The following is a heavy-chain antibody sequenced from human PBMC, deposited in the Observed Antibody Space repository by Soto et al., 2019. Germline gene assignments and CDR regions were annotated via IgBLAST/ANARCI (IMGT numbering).Heavy chain of an antibody. J-gene: IGHJ4*02. CDR2: IYHSGST. CDR1: GYSISSGYY. D-gene: IGHD3-22*01. CDR3: ARDLLDSSGYYYYFDY. V-gene: IGHV4-38-2*02. Sequence: SETLSLTCAVSGYSISSGYYWGWIRQPPGKGLEWIGSIYHSGSTYYNPSLKSRVTISVDTSKNQFSLKLSSVTAADTAVYYCARDLLDSSGYYYYFDYWGQGTLVTVSS.